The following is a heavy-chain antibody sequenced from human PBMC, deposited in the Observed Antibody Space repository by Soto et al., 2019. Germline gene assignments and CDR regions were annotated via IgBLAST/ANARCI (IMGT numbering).Heavy chain of an antibody. Sequence: SETLSLTCTVSGGSISSVGYYWSWIRQHPGKGLEWIGYIYYSGSTYYNPSLRSRVTISVDTSKNQFSLKLSSVTAADTAVYYCARASDLSAPGAVFDYWGQGTVVTVSS. CDR2: IYYSGST. CDR3: ARASDLSAPGAVFDY. J-gene: IGHJ4*02. V-gene: IGHV4-31*03. CDR1: GGSISSVGYY. D-gene: IGHD2-21*02.